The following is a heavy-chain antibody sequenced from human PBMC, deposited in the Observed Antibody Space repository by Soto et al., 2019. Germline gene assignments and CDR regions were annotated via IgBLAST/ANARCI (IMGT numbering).Heavy chain of an antibody. CDR2: ISYDGSNK. CDR3: AKVCGAPTVVVVAAIGPYYYGMDV. CDR1: GFTFSSYG. Sequence: QVQLVESGGGVVQPGRSLRLSCAASGFTFSSYGMHWVRQAPGKGLEWVAVISYDGSNKYYADSVKGRFTISRDTSKIRLYLQMNSLRAEDTAVYSCAKVCGAPTVVVVAAIGPYYYGMDVWGQGTTVTVSS. V-gene: IGHV3-30*18. J-gene: IGHJ6*02. D-gene: IGHD2-15*01.